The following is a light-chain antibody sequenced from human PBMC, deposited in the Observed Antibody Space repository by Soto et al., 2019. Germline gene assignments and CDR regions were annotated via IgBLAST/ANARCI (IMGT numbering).Light chain of an antibody. Sequence: EIVVTQSPATLSGSPGERVTLSCRASQFVSSRLAWYQQRPGQVPRLLIYDTSTSAPGISARFSGSGSGTEFTLSISILQSEDVAVFYCQEYLQWPPGMFGLGTTVDMK. J-gene: IGKJ1*01. V-gene: IGKV3-15*01. CDR2: DTS. CDR3: QEYLQWPPGM. CDR1: QFVSSR.